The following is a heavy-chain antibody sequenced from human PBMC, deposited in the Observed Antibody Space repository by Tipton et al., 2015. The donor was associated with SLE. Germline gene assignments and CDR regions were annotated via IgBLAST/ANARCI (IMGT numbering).Heavy chain of an antibody. Sequence: TLSLTCTVSGGSISSYYWSWIRQPPGKGLEWVGDIDHSGSTNYKPSLKSRLTISVDTSKNQFSLKLSSVTAADTAVYYCARVRSSSWYYDAFDIWGQGTMVTVSS. CDR3: ARVRSSSWYYDAFDI. D-gene: IGHD6-13*01. CDR2: IDHSGST. J-gene: IGHJ3*02. CDR1: GGSISSYY. V-gene: IGHV4-59*01.